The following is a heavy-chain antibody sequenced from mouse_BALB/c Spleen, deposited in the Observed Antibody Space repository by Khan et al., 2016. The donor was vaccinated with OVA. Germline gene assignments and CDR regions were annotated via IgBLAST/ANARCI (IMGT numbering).Heavy chain of an antibody. CDR2: ISYSGST. CDR1: GYSITSGYG. J-gene: IGHJ2*01. V-gene: IGHV3-2*02. D-gene: IGHD1-2*01. Sequence: EVQLQESGPGLVKPSQSLSLTCTVTGYSITSGYGWNWIRQFPGNKLEWMGYISYSGSTNYNPSLKSRISITRDTSKNQFFLQLNAVTTGATATYYCARTARIKFWGQGTTLTVSS. CDR3: ARTARIKF.